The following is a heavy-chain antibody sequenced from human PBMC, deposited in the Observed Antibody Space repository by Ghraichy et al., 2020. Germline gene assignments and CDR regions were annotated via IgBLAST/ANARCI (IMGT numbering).Heavy chain of an antibody. CDR3: ARDYYDSSGYYYVTCWFDP. D-gene: IGHD3-22*01. Sequence: ASVKVSCKASGYTFTSYYMHWVRQAPGQGLDWMGIINPIGGSTSYAQKFQGRVTMTRDRSTSTVYMELSSLRSEDTAVYYCARDYYDSSGYYYVTCWFDPWGQGTLVTVSS. CDR1: GYTFTSYY. CDR2: INPIGGST. J-gene: IGHJ5*02. V-gene: IGHV1-46*01.